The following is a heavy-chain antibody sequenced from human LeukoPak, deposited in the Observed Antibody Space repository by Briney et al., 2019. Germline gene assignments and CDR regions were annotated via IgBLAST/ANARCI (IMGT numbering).Heavy chain of an antibody. V-gene: IGHV1-2*02. CDR1: GYTFTGYY. CDR3: ARRFFGNRATMVFDY. D-gene: IGHD5-24*01. Sequence: ASVKVSCKASGYTFTGYYMHWVRQAPGQVLEWMGWINPNSGGTNYAQKFQGRVTMTRDTSISTAYMELSRLRSDDTAVYYCARRFFGNRATMVFDYWGQGPLVTVSS. J-gene: IGHJ4*02. CDR2: INPNSGGT.